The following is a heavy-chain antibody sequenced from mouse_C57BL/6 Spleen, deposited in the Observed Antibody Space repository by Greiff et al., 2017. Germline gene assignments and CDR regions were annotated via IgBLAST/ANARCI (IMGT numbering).Heavy chain of an antibody. CDR2: INPGSGGT. CDR1: GYAFTNYL. J-gene: IGHJ2*01. Sequence: QVQLQQSGAELVRPGTSVKVSCKASGYAFTNYLIEWVKQRPGQGLEWIGVINPGSGGTNYNEKFKGKATLTADKSSSTAYMQLSSLTSEDSAVYFCARGGSSYGYFDYWGQGTTLTVSS. V-gene: IGHV1-54*01. CDR3: ARGGSSYGYFDY. D-gene: IGHD1-1*01.